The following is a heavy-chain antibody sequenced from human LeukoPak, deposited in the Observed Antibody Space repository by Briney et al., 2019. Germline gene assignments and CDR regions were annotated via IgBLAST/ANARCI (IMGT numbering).Heavy chain of an antibody. V-gene: IGHV3-66*01. J-gene: IGHJ4*02. CDR3: ALVMTTVTKGPFDY. D-gene: IGHD4-17*01. CDR1: GFTFSSYS. CDR2: IYSGGST. Sequence: PGGSLRLSCAASGFTFSSYSMSWVRQAPGKGLEWVSVIYSGGSTYYADSVKGRFTISRDNSKNTLYLQMNSLRAEDTAVYYCALVMTTVTKGPFDYWGQGTLVTVSS.